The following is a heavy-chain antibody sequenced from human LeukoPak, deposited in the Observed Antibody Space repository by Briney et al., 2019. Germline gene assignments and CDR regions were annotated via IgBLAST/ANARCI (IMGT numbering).Heavy chain of an antibody. CDR3: ARDQWLAKIFDY. Sequence: GASVKVSCKASGYTFTGYYMHWVRQAPGQGLEWMGWINPNSGGTNYAQKFRGRATMTRDTSISTAYMELSRLRSDDTAVYYCARDQWLAKIFDYWGQGTLVTVSS. CDR2: INPNSGGT. CDR1: GYTFTGYY. D-gene: IGHD6-19*01. V-gene: IGHV1-2*02. J-gene: IGHJ4*02.